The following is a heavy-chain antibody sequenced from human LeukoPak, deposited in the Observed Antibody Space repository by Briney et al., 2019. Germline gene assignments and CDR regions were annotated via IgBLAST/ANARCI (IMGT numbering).Heavy chain of an antibody. CDR1: GFTFSSYS. CDR2: ISSGSYHI. J-gene: IGHJ4*02. Sequence: GGSLRLSCEASGFTFSSYSMNWVRQAPGKGLEWVSSISSGSYHIYYADAVKGRFTISRDNAKNSLYLQMNSLRAEDTAVYYCARPIDYWGQGTLVTVSS. V-gene: IGHV3-21*01. CDR3: ARPIDY.